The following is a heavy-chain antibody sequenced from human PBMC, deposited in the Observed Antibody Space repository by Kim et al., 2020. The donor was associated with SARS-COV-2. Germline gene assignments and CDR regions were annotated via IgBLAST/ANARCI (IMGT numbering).Heavy chain of an antibody. CDR3: ARGRRVDIVATIDY. D-gene: IGHD5-12*01. CDR1: GGSFSGYY. V-gene: IGHV4-34*01. J-gene: IGHJ4*02. CDR2: INHSGST. Sequence: SETLSLTCAVYGGSFSGYYWSWIRQTPGKGLEWIGEINHSGSTNYNPSLKSRVTISVDTSKNQFSLKLSSVTAADTAVYYCARGRRVDIVATIDYWGQGTLVTVSS.